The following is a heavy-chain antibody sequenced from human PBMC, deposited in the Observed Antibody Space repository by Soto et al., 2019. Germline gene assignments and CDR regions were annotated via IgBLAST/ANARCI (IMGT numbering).Heavy chain of an antibody. V-gene: IGHV1-3*04. CDR1: GYRFIGYP. CDR3: ARDWGNYGDVFDR. J-gene: IGHJ5*02. D-gene: IGHD4-17*01. CDR2: INTEKGNT. Sequence: QVHLVQSGAEVKKPGASVNISCQASGYRFIGYPMHWVRQAPGQRPEWMGWINTEKGNTKYSQKFQGRLSITRDTSATTAYMELSHLTHEDTAVYYCARDWGNYGDVFDRWGQGTLVTVSS.